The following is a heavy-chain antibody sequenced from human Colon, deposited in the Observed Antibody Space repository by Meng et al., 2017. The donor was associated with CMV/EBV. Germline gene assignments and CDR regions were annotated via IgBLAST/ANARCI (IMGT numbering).Heavy chain of an antibody. V-gene: IGHV3-23*01. J-gene: IGHJ4*02. CDR1: GFTFSRNS. Sequence: GGSLRLSCAASGFTFSRNSMSWVRQAPGPGLEWVAGINGVGDTTYYADSVKGRFTISRDNSRNTLYLHMIDLRAEDTAMYYCAKDRVYCGSISCSPNYFDDWGQGNLVTVSS. CDR2: INGVGDTT. D-gene: IGHD2-2*01. CDR3: AKDRVYCGSISCSPNYFDD.